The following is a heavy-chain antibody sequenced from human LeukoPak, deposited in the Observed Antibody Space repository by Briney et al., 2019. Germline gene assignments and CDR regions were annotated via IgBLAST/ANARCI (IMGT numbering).Heavy chain of an antibody. D-gene: IGHD3-16*01. CDR2: IIPIFGTA. Sequence: ASVKVSCKASGYTFTGYYMHWVRQAPGQGLEWMGGIIPIFGTANYAQKFQGRVTITADESTSTAYMELSSLRSEDTAVYYCAGALEGDNYYYYYMDVWGKGTTVTISS. J-gene: IGHJ6*03. CDR3: AGALEGDNYYYYYMDV. CDR1: GYTFTGYY. V-gene: IGHV1-69*13.